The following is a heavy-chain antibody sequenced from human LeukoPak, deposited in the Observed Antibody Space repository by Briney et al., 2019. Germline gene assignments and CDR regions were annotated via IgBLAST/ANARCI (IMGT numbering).Heavy chain of an antibody. CDR3: ARLSRYCSSTSCFYYYYYMDV. CDR2: IYYSGST. J-gene: IGHJ6*03. D-gene: IGHD2-2*01. V-gene: IGHV4-39*01. Sequence: SETLSLTCTVSGGSISSSSYHWGWIRQPPGKGLEWIGSIYYSGSTYYNPSLKSRVTISVDTSKNQFSLKLSSVTAADTAVYYCARLSRYCSSTSCFYYYYYMDVWGKGTTVTVSS. CDR1: GGSISSSSYH.